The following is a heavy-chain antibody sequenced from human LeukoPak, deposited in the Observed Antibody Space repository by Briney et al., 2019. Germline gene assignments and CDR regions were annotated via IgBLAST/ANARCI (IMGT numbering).Heavy chain of an antibody. D-gene: IGHD3-9*01. CDR1: GYTFTSYG. CDR2: TSAYNGNT. J-gene: IGHJ5*02. CDR3: ARDADDILTGYWFDP. V-gene: IGHV1-18*04. Sequence: ASVKVSCKASGYTFTSYGISWVRQAPGQGLEWMGWTSAYNGNTNYAQKLQGRVTMTTDTSTSTAYMELRSLRSDDTAVYYCARDADDILTGYWFDPWGQGTLVTVSS.